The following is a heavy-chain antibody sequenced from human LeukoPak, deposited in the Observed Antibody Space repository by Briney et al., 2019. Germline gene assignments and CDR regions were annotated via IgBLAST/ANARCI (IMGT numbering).Heavy chain of an antibody. V-gene: IGHV3-7*03. CDR1: GFNYNTYW. Sequence: PGGSLRLSCVASGFNYNTYWMSWVRQAPGKGLEWVANIKQDGSVKNYVDSVKGRFTISRDNAKNSLYLQMNSLRAEDTAIYYCTRDYRGTFDYWGQGTLVTVSS. CDR3: TRDYRGTFDY. D-gene: IGHD1-26*01. CDR2: IKQDGSVK. J-gene: IGHJ4*02.